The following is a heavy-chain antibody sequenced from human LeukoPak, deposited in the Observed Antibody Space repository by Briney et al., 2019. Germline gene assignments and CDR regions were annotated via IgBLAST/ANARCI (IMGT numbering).Heavy chain of an antibody. CDR2: IYYSGST. D-gene: IGHD3-22*01. V-gene: IGHV4-59*08. CDR3: ARHLYYDSAIGY. CDR1: GGSISSYY. Sequence: PSETLSLTCTVSGGSISSYYWSWIRQPPGKGLEWIGYIYYSGSTNYNPSLKSRVTISVDTSKNQFSLKLSSVTAADTAVYYCARHLYYDSAIGYWGQGTLVTVSS. J-gene: IGHJ4*02.